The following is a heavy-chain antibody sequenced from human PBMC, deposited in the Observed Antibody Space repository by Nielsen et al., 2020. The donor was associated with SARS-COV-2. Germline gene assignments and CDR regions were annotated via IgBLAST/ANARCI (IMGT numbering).Heavy chain of an antibody. CDR1: GFTVSSNY. V-gene: IGHV3-53*04. J-gene: IGHJ4*02. D-gene: IGHD4-17*01. CDR2: IYSGGST. CDR3: ARFYSYSTVSEEFDY. Sequence: GESLKISCAASGFTVSSNYMSWVRQAPGKGLEWVSVIYSGGSTYYADSVKGRFTISRHNSKNTLYLQMNSLRAEDTAVYYCARFYSYSTVSEEFDYWGQGTLVTVSS.